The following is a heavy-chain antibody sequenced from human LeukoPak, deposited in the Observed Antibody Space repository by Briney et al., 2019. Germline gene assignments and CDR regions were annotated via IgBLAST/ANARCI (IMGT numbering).Heavy chain of an antibody. Sequence: GGSLRLSCAVSGFSVSAHYMSWVRQAPGKGLECVSFLYTGGDTYYADSVKGRFTISRDNSKNTLYLQMNSLRAEDTAVYYCARREMATITDYWGQGTLVTVSS. D-gene: IGHD5-24*01. V-gene: IGHV3-53*01. CDR1: GFSVSAHY. J-gene: IGHJ4*02. CDR3: ARREMATITDY. CDR2: LYTGGDT.